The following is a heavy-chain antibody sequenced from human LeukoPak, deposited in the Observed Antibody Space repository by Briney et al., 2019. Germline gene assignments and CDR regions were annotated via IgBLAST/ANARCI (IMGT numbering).Heavy chain of an antibody. CDR3: ARGTDSDY. CDR1: GDSISSNY. J-gene: IGHJ4*02. V-gene: IGHV4-59*01. Sequence: SETLSLTCTVSGDSISSNYWSWIRQSPGKGLEWIGYIYDSGSTNYNPSLKSRVTILADRSKNQFSLKLNSVTAADTAVYYCARGTDSDYWGQGTLVTVSS. D-gene: IGHD2-2*01. CDR2: IYDSGST.